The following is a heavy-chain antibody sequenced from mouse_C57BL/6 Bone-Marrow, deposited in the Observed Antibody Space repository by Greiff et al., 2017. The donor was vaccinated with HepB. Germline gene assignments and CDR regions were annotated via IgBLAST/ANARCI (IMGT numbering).Heavy chain of an antibody. V-gene: IGHV1-54*01. CDR3: ARSLYSNRFAY. CDR2: INPGSGGT. D-gene: IGHD2-5*01. CDR1: GYAFTNYL. J-gene: IGHJ3*01. Sequence: VQLQQSGAELVRPGTSVKVSCKASGYAFTNYLIEWVKQRPGQGLEWIGVINPGSGGTNYNEKFKGKATLTADKSSSTAYMQLSSLTSEDSAVYFCARSLYSNRFAYWGQGTLVTVSA.